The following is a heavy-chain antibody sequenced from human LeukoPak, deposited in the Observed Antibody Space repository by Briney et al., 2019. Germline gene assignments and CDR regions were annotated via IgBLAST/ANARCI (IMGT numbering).Heavy chain of an antibody. CDR2: ISSSSSTI. Sequence: GGSLRLSCAASGFTFSSYSMNWVRQAPGKGLEWVSYISSSSSTIYYADSVKGRFTISRDNAKNSLYLQMNSLRAEDTAVYYCAKDRAIFGVLRIYFDYWGQGTLVTVSS. CDR1: GFTFSSYS. D-gene: IGHD3-3*01. V-gene: IGHV3-48*01. J-gene: IGHJ4*02. CDR3: AKDRAIFGVLRIYFDY.